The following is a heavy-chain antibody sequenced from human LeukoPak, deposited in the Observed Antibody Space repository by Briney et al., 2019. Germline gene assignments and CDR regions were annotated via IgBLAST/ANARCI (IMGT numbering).Heavy chain of an antibody. CDR3: AKDYGSGPLDP. V-gene: IGHV3-23*01. CDR1: GFTFSSYA. CDR2: ISGSGGST. Sequence: GGALLLSCAASGFTFSSYAMSWGRPAPGKGLEGVSAISGSGGSTYYADSVKGRFTISRDNSKNTLYLQMNSLRAEDTAVYYCAKDYGSGPLDPWGQGTLVTVSS. D-gene: IGHD3-10*01. J-gene: IGHJ5*02.